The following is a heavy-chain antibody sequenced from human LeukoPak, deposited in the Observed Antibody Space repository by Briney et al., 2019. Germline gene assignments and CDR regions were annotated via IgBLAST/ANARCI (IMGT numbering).Heavy chain of an antibody. CDR2: ISWDGGST. CDR1: GFTFDDYT. Sequence: GGSLRLSCAASGFTFDDYTMHWVRQAPGKGLEWVSLISWDGGSTYYADSVKGRFTISRDNSKNTLYLQMNSLRAEDTAVYYCARVPTYYYDSSGYAHFDYWGQGTLVTVSS. V-gene: IGHV3-43*01. D-gene: IGHD3-22*01. J-gene: IGHJ4*02. CDR3: ARVPTYYYDSSGYAHFDY.